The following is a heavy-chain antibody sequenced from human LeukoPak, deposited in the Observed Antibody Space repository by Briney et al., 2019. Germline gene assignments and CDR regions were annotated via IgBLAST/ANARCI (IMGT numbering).Heavy chain of an antibody. V-gene: IGHV4-4*02. CDR2: IYHSGST. J-gene: IGHJ6*02. Sequence: SETLSLTCAVSGGSISSSNWWSLVRQPPGKGLEWIGEIYHSGSTNYNPSLKSRVTISVDTSKNQFSLKLSSVTAADTAVYYCARGNVVVPAAMGYYYYYGMDVWGQGTTVTVSS. CDR1: GGSISSSNW. CDR3: ARGNVVVPAAMGYYYYYGMDV. D-gene: IGHD2-2*01.